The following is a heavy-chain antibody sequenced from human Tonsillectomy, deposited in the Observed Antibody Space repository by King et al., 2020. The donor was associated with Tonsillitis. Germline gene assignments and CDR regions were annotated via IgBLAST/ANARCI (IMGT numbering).Heavy chain of an antibody. CDR3: ARDLYNSGYHYFDY. CDR1: GGSVSSAGYY. J-gene: IGHJ4*02. V-gene: IGHV4-61*08. Sequence: QLQESGPGLVKASETLSLTCTVSGGSVSSAGYYWSWIRQPPGQGLERIGYLSYSGTPHYNPSLRRRGTISVDTSKSQFSLNLSSVTAADTAVYYCARDLYNSGYHYFDYWGQGTLVTVSS. D-gene: IGHD6-19*01. CDR2: LSYSGTP.